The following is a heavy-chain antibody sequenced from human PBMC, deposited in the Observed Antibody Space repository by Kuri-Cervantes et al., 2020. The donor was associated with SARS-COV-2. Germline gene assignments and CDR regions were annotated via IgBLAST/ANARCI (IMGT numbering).Heavy chain of an antibody. CDR3: ARHFGGSGSYSVPFDAFDI. D-gene: IGHD3-10*01. CDR2: ISAYNGNT. Sequence: ASVKVSCKASGGTFSSAIISWVRQAPGQGLEWMGWISAYNGNTNYAQKLQGRVTMTTDTSTSTAYMELSSLRSEDTAVYYCARHFGGSGSYSVPFDAFDIWGQGTMVTVSS. J-gene: IGHJ3*02. CDR1: GGTFSSAI. V-gene: IGHV1-18*01.